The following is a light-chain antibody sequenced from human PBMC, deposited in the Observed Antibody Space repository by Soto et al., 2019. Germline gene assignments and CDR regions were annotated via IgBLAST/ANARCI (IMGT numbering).Light chain of an antibody. Sequence: EIVMTQSPATLSMSPGERVTLSCRASQSVSSSLAWNQQKPGQAPRLLIYGASTRATGVPDRFSGSGSGTDFTLTISRLESEDFAVYYCQQYNKWPWTFGQGTKVEIK. CDR2: GAS. V-gene: IGKV3-15*01. J-gene: IGKJ1*01. CDR3: QQYNKWPWT. CDR1: QSVSSS.